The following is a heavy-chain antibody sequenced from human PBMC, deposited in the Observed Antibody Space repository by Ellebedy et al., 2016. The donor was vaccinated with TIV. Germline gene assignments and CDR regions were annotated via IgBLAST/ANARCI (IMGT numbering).Heavy chain of an antibody. CDR1: GFTFSDSW. V-gene: IGHV3-7*01. D-gene: IGHD1-1*01. Sequence: PGGSLRLSCAASGFTFSDSWMTWVRQAPGKGLEWVANINQDASRKYYLDSVKGRFTVSSDNAKNSLYLQMTSLRAEDTAVYYCSSWKYWGQGTLVTVSS. CDR2: INQDASRK. CDR3: SSWKY. J-gene: IGHJ4*02.